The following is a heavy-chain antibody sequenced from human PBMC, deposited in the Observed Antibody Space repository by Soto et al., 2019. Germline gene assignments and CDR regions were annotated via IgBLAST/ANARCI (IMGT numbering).Heavy chain of an antibody. CDR3: SRDQVRYCSGGSCFLFDP. Sequence: ASVKVSCKASGYTFTSYGISWVRQAPGQGLEWMGWISAYNGNTNYAQKLQGRVTMTTDTSTRTAYMELRSLRSDDTAVYYCSRDQVRYCSGGSCFLFDPSSKATL. V-gene: IGHV1-18*01. D-gene: IGHD2-15*01. CDR2: ISAYNGNT. J-gene: IGHJ5*02. CDR1: GYTFTSYG.